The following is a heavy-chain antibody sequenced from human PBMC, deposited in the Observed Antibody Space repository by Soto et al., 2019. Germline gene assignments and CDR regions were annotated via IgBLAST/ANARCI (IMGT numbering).Heavy chain of an antibody. D-gene: IGHD5-18*01. CDR1: GYTFTSYY. Sequence: ASVKVSCKASGYTFTSYYMHWVRQVPGQGLEWMGIINPSGGSTSYAQKFQGRVTMTRDTSTSTVYMELSSLRSEDTAVYYCASEQRLWLNLSDTYYYYYGMDVWGQGTTVTVYS. V-gene: IGHV1-46*01. CDR2: INPSGGST. CDR3: ASEQRLWLNLSDTYYYYYGMDV. J-gene: IGHJ6*02.